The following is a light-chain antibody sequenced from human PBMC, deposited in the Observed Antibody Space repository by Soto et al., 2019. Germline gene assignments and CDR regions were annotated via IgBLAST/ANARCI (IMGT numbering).Light chain of an antibody. CDR3: QHYNIYSPWT. CDR1: QSINAW. J-gene: IGKJ1*01. Sequence: DIQMTQSPSTLSASVGARVPITCRARQSINAWLAWYQQKPGKAPKLLIYDASSLQSGVPSRFSGSGSGTEFTLTISGLQPDDFATYYCQHYNIYSPWTFGQGTKVDIK. V-gene: IGKV1-5*01. CDR2: DAS.